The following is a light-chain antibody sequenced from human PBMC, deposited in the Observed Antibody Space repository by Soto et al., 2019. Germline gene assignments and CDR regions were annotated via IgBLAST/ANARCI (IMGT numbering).Light chain of an antibody. CDR3: SSYTSNNTRV. V-gene: IGLV2-14*01. Sequence: QSALTQPASVSGSPGQSITISCTGTSSDVGGYNYVSWYQQYPGKAPKLMIYEVSNRPSGVSNRFSGSKSGNTASLTISGLQAEDESDYYCSSYTSNNTRVFGGGTKVTVL. J-gene: IGLJ3*02. CDR1: SSDVGGYNY. CDR2: EVS.